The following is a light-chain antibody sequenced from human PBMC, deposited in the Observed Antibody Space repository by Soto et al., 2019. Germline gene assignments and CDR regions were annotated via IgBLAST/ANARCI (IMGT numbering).Light chain of an antibody. J-gene: IGLJ1*01. CDR1: SSDVGTYNY. CDR3: FSPTSSTSSGTLCV. V-gene: IGLV2-14*01. CDR2: DVT. Sequence: QSALTQPASVSGSPGQSITISCTGRSSDVGTYNYVSWYQQRPGNAPRLMTYDVTDRPSGVSNRFPGSKSGNTASLTISGLQAEHEGDYYCFSPTSSTSSGTLCVFGTGTKLTVL.